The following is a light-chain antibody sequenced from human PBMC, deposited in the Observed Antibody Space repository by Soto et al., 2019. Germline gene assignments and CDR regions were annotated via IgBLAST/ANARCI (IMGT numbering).Light chain of an antibody. Sequence: EIVLTKSPTTLSLSPRERATLSCRASQSVSTYLAWYQKKPGQAPRLLIYDASNRATGIPARFSGSGSGTDFTLTISSLEPEDFAVYYCQQRSNWPLTFGGGTKVEIK. V-gene: IGKV3-11*01. J-gene: IGKJ4*01. CDR2: DAS. CDR3: QQRSNWPLT. CDR1: QSVSTY.